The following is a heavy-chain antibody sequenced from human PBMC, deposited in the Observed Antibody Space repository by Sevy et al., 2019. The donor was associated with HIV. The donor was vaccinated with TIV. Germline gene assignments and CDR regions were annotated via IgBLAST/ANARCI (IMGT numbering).Heavy chain of an antibody. CDR2: ISYDGSNK. J-gene: IGHJ4*02. CDR1: GFTFSSYA. D-gene: IGHD3-22*01. Sequence: GGSLRLSCAASGFTFSSYAMHWVRQAPGKGLEWVAVISYDGSNKYYADSVKGRFTISRDNSKNTLYLQMNSLRAEDTAVYYCAREGYYYSSGYCDYWGQGTLVTVSS. CDR3: AREGYYYSSGYCDY. V-gene: IGHV3-30*04.